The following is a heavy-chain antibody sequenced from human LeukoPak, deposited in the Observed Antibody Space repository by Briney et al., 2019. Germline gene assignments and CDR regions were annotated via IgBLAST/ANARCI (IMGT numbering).Heavy chain of an antibody. J-gene: IGHJ6*03. Sequence: GASVKVSCKASGYTFISYYMHWVRQAPGQGLEWMGIINPSGGSTTYAQNFQGRVTVTRDTSTSTVYMKLSSLRSEDTAVYYCARDWLHYSGSNYYYMDVWGKGTTVTVSS. D-gene: IGHD3-10*01. V-gene: IGHV1-46*03. CDR1: GYTFISYY. CDR2: INPSGGST. CDR3: ARDWLHYSGSNYYYMDV.